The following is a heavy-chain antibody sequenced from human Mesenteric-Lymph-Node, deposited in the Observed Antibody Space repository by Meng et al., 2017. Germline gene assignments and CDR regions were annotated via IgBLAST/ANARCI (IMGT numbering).Heavy chain of an antibody. D-gene: IGHD6-13*01. J-gene: IGHJ5*02. V-gene: IGHV3-43D*03. CDR2: ISWDGGST. CDR3: AKDTRIAAAGVGWSFDP. CDR1: GFTFDDYA. Sequence: LSLTCAASGFTFDDYAMHWVRQAPGKGLEWVSLISWDGGSTYYADSVKGRFTISRDNSKNSLYLQMNSLRAEDTALYYCAKDTRIAAAGVGWSFDPWGQGTLVTVSS.